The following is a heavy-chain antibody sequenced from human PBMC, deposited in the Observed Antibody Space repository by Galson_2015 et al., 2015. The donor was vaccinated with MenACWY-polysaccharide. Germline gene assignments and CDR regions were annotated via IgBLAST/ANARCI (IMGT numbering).Heavy chain of an antibody. CDR1: GYSFTNYW. Sequence: QSGAEVKKPGESLTVSCKGSGYSFTNYWIGWVRQMPGKGLEWMGIIYPGDSDIKYSPSFQGQVTIAADKSISTAYLQWSSLKASDTAIYYCARWLRTGTSSYFYNGMDVWGQGTTDIVSS. D-gene: IGHD1-1*01. J-gene: IGHJ6*02. CDR2: IYPGDSDI. CDR3: ARWLRTGTSSYFYNGMDV. V-gene: IGHV5-51*03.